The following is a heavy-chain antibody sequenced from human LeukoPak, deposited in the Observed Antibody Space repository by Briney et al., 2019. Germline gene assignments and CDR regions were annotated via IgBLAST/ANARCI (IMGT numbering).Heavy chain of an antibody. CDR1: GFAFSNYG. Sequence: GGSLRLSCAASGFAFSNYGMHWVRQAPGKGLEWVAVIWYDGSNKYYADSVKGRFSISRDNSKNTLYLHMNSLRAEDTALYYCARAEDYDSSGYVDAFDIWGQGTMVTVSS. CDR2: IWYDGSNK. J-gene: IGHJ3*02. CDR3: ARAEDYDSSGYVDAFDI. D-gene: IGHD3-22*01. V-gene: IGHV3-33*01.